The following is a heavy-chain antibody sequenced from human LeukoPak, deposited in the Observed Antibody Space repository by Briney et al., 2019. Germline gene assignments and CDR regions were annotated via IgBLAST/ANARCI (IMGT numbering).Heavy chain of an antibody. D-gene: IGHD1-7*01. J-gene: IGHJ4*02. CDR3: ARDQGGTIDY. CDR2: IKSNSGGT. CDR1: GYTFAGYY. Sequence: ASVKVSCKASGYTFAGYYVHWVRQAPGQGLEWMGWIKSNSGGTHYAQKFQGRVTMTRDTSITTAYMELSRLTSDDTAVYCARDQGGTIDYWGQGTLVTVSS. V-gene: IGHV1-2*02.